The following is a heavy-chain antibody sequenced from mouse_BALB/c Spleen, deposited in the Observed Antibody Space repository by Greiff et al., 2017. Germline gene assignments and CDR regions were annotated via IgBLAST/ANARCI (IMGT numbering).Heavy chain of an antibody. CDR2: INSNGGST. V-gene: IGHV5-6-2*01. Sequence: EVQLVESGGGLVKLGGSLKLSCAASGFTFSSYYMSWVRQTPEKRLELVAAINSNGGSTYYPDTVKGRFTISRDNAKTTLYLQMSSLKSEDTALDYCARHEGHAMDYWGQGTSVTVSS. D-gene: IGHD3-3*01. J-gene: IGHJ4*01. CDR3: ARHEGHAMDY. CDR1: GFTFSSYY.